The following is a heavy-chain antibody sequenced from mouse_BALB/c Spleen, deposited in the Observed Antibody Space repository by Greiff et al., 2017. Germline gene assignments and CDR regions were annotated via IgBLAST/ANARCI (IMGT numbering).Heavy chain of an antibody. J-gene: IGHJ3*01. CDR3: ARHYGSSYGFAY. Sequence: QVQLKESGAELVRPGTSVKISCKASGYTFTNYWLGWVKQRPGHGLEWIGDIYPGGGYTNYNEKFKGKATLTADTSSSTAYMQLSSLTSEDSAVYFCARHYGSSYGFAYWGQGTLVTVSA. CDR2: IYPGGGYT. CDR1: GYTFTNYW. V-gene: IGHV1-63*02. D-gene: IGHD1-1*01.